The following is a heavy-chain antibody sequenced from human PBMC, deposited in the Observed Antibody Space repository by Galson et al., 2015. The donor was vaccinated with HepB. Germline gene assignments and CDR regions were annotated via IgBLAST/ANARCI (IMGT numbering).Heavy chain of an antibody. CDR3: AKDRQTEHVFRFLAPGYYFDY. CDR2: ISDNGGFT. V-gene: IGHV3-23*01. J-gene: IGHJ4*02. CDR1: GFTFSSYA. Sequence: SLRLSCAASGFTFSSYAMGWVRQAPGKGLEWVSAISDNGGFTYYADSVRGRFTISRDNSKNTLYLQMNSLRAEDTAIYYCAKDRQTEHVFRFLAPGYYFDYWGQGHLVPVSS. D-gene: IGHD3-3*01.